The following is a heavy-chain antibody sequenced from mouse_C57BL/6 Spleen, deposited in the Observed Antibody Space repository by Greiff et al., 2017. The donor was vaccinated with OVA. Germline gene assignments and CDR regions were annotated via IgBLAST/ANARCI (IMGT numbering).Heavy chain of an antibody. CDR2: IYPGSGNT. CDR3: DREDCGYGGGSWFAY. V-gene: IGHV1-76*01. J-gene: IGHJ3*01. Sequence: VQLQESGAELVRPGASVKLSCKASGYTFTDYYINWVKQRPGQGLEWIGRIYPGSGNTYYNEKFKGKATLTEEKSSSTDYMQLSSLTSEDAADYFCDREDCGYGGGSWFAYWGQGTLVTVSA. CDR1: GYTFTDYY. D-gene: IGHD2-2*01.